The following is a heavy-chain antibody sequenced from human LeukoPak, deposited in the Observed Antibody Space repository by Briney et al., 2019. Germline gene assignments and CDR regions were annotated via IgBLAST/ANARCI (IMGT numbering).Heavy chain of an antibody. CDR3: ARLAAFSMDV. CDR2: IYYSGST. J-gene: IGHJ6*04. CDR1: GDSISTYY. V-gene: IGHV4-59*08. Sequence: SETLSLTCTVSGDSISTYYWSWIRQPPGKGLEWIGYIYYSGSTNYNPSLKSRVTISVDTSKNQFSLKLNSVTAADTAVYYCARLAAFSMDVWGKGTSVTVSS.